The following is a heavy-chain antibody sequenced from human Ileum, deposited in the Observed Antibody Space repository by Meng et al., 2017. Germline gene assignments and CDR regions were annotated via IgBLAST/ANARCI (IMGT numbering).Heavy chain of an antibody. Sequence: GGSLRLSCAASGFTFSDYYMSWIRQAPGKGLEWVSYISSSGSTIYSADSVKGRFTISRDNAKNSLYLQMNSLRVEETAVYYWVRDLRGYSHYFQYWGQGTLVTVSS. CDR1: GFTFSDYY. V-gene: IGHV3-11*04. D-gene: IGHD1-26*01. CDR3: VRDLRGYSHYFQY. CDR2: ISSSGSTI. J-gene: IGHJ1*01.